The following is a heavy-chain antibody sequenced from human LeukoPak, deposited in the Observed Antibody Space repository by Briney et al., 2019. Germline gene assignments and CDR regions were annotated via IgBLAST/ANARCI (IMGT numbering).Heavy chain of an antibody. Sequence: SETLSLTCTVSGDSISSSNYYWGWIRQPPGKGLEWIGSMYYSGSTNYNPSLKSRVTISIDTSKNQFSLKLSSVTAADTAVYFCARDRGYDILTGYPIYWFDPWGQGSLVTVSS. CDR2: MYYSGST. CDR3: ARDRGYDILTGYPIYWFDP. V-gene: IGHV4-39*07. J-gene: IGHJ5*02. CDR1: GDSISSSNYY. D-gene: IGHD3-9*01.